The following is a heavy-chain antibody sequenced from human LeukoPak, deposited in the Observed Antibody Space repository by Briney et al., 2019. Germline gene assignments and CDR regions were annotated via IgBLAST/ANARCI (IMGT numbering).Heavy chain of an antibody. J-gene: IGHJ4*02. CDR1: GGSVSSGSYY. CDR2: IYYSGSTNGST. V-gene: IGHV4-61*01. CDR3: ARERTPGSGPDY. Sequence: PSETLSLTCTVSGGSVSSGSYYWSWIRQPPGKGLEWIGYIYYSGSTNGSTNYNPSLKSRVTISIDTSKNQFSLKLSSVTAADTAVYYCARERTPGSGPDYWGQGTLVTVSS. D-gene: IGHD2-15*01.